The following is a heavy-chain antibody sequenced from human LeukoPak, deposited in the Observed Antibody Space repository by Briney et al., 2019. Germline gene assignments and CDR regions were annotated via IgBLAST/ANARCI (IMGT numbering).Heavy chain of an antibody. V-gene: IGHV3-30*02. CDR2: IRYDGSNK. D-gene: IGHD5-24*01. CDR3: AKDFWEMATTIDAFDI. Sequence: GGSLRLSCAASGFTFSSYVMHWVRQAPGKGLEWVAFIRYDGSNKYYADSVKGRFTISRDNSKNTLYLQMNSLRAEDTAVYYCAKDFWEMATTIDAFDIWGQGTMVTVSS. CDR1: GFTFSSYV. J-gene: IGHJ3*02.